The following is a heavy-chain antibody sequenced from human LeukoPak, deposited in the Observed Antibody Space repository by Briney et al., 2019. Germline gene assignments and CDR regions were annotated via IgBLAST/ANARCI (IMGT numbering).Heavy chain of an antibody. CDR2: ISSSGSTI. D-gene: IGHD6-19*01. CDR1: GFTFSSYE. CDR3: ARDFLMSSSGWYYFDY. J-gene: IGHJ4*02. Sequence: PGGSLRLSCAAPGFTFSSYEMNWVRQAPGKGLEWVSYISSSGSTIYYADSVKGRFTISRDNAKNSLYLQMNSLRAEDTAVYYCARDFLMSSSGWYYFDYWGQGTLVTVSS. V-gene: IGHV3-48*03.